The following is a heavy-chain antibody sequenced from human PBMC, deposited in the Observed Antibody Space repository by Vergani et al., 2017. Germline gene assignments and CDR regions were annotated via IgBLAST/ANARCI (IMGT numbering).Heavy chain of an antibody. CDR2: IYYSGST. CDR3: ARARPPHYGSGPRDP. D-gene: IGHD3-10*01. V-gene: IGHV4-30-4*08. CDR1: GGSISSGDYY. J-gene: IGHJ5*02. Sequence: QVQLQESGPGLVKPSQTLSLTCTVSGGSISSGDYYWSWIRQPPGKGLEWIGYIYYSGSTYDNPSLKSRVTISVDTSKNQFSLKLSSVTAAATAVYYCARARPPHYGSGPRDPWGQGTLVSVSS.